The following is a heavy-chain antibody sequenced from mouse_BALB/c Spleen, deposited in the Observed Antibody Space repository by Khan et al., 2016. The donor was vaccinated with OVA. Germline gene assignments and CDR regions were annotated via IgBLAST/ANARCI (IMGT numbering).Heavy chain of an antibody. Sequence: QVQLQQSGDELVKPGASVKLSCKASGYTFTEYIIYWVQQRSGQGLEWIGWFYPGSNNIECNEKVKDRATLTADKPSSTVYLELSCLTSEDSPVCFWARHEDYYCGYYYSMDYWGQGTSVTVSS. J-gene: IGHJ4*01. CDR3: ARHEDYYCGYYYSMDY. CDR1: GYTFTEYI. V-gene: IGHV1-62-2*01. CDR2: FYPGSNNI. D-gene: IGHD1-1*01.